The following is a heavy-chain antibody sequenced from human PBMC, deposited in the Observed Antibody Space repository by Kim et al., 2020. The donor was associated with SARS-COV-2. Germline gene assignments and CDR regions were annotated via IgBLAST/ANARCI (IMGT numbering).Heavy chain of an antibody. CDR1: GFTFSTCG. V-gene: IGHV3-33*06. CDR2: IWYDGSEK. D-gene: IGHD6-13*01. CDR3: AKDSSSAGNEYFDS. J-gene: IGHJ4*02. Sequence: GGSLRLSCKVSGFTFSTCGMHWVRQAPGKGLEWVAVIWYDGSEKYYADSVKGRFTISRDNSKNTVDLQMNSLRVEDTAVYFCAKDSSSAGNEYFDSWGQGTLVTVSS.